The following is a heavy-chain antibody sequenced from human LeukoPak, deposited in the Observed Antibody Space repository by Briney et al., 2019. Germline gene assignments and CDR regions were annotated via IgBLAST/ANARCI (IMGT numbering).Heavy chain of an antibody. J-gene: IGHJ4*02. CDR1: GFTFGNFA. V-gene: IGHV3-23*01. CDR3: ANYDSGTYYRRPFDC. Sequence: PGGSLRLSCAASGFTFGNFAMTWVRQAPGKGLEWVSAITAGGGSTYYADSVKGRFTISRDNSKNTLYLQINSLRAEDTAVYYCANYDSGTYYRRPFDCWGQGTLVTVSS. D-gene: IGHD3-22*01. CDR2: ITAGGGST.